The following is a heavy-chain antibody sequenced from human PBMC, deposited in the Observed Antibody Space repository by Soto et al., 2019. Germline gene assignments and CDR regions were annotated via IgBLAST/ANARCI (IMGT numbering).Heavy chain of an antibody. V-gene: IGHV3-11*06. Sequence: VQLVESGGGLVKPGGSLRLSCAASGFTFSDYYMSWIRQAPGKGLEWVSYISSSSSYTNYADSVKGRFTISRDNAKNSLYLQMNSLRAEDTAVYYCARDVATGFTDYYYYGMDVWGQGTTVTVSS. D-gene: IGHD3-9*01. CDR2: ISSSSSYT. CDR3: ARDVATGFTDYYYYGMDV. CDR1: GFTFSDYY. J-gene: IGHJ6*02.